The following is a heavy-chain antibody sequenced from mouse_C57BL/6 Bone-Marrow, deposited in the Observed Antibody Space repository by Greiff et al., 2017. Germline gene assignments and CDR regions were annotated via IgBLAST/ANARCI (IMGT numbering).Heavy chain of an antibody. CDR1: DSEVFPIAY. V-gene: IGHV15-2*01. CDR3: ARGVTTSWYFDV. CDR2: ILPSIGRT. D-gene: IGHD2-3*01. J-gene: IGHJ1*03. Sequence: QVQLKESGSELRSPGSSVKLSCKDFDSEVFPIAYMSWVRQKPGHGFEWIGGILPSIGRTIYGEKFEDKATLDADTLSNTAYLELNSLTSEDSAIFYCARGVTTSWYFDVWGTGTTVTVSS.